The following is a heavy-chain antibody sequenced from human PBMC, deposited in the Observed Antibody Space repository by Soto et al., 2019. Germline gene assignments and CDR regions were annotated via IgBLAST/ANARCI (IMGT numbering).Heavy chain of an antibody. CDR2: ISAYNGNT. J-gene: IGHJ6*02. Sequence: ASVKVSCKASGYTFTSYGISWVRQAPGQGLEWMGWISAYNGNTNYAQKLQGRVTMTTDTSTSTAYMELRSLRSDDTAGYYCARGAGPRSKNYYSGMAVWGQGTTVPVSS. V-gene: IGHV1-18*04. CDR1: GYTFTSYG. CDR3: ARGAGPRSKNYYSGMAV.